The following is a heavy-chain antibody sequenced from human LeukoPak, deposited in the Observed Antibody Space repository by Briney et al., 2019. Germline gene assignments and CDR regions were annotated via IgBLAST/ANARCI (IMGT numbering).Heavy chain of an antibody. V-gene: IGHV4-34*01. CDR2: INHSGST. CDR3: ARGYSSSWYDYYYGMDV. CDR1: GVSFSGYY. D-gene: IGHD6-13*01. J-gene: IGHJ6*02. Sequence: PSETLSLTCAVSGVSFSGYYWSWIRQPPGKGLEWIGEINHSGSTNYNPSLKSRVTISVDTSKNQFSLKLSSVTAADTAVYYCARGYSSSWYDYYYGMDVWGQGTTVTVSS.